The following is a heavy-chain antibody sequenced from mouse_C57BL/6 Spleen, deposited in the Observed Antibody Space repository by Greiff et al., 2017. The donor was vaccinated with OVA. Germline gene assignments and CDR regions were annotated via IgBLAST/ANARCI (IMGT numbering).Heavy chain of an antibody. CDR2: IWTGGGT. J-gene: IGHJ4*01. V-gene: IGHV2-9-1*01. D-gene: IGHD2-2*01. CDR3: ARNRGYDGAYAMDY. CDR1: GFSLTSYA. Sequence: VHLVESGPGLVAPSQSLSITCTVSGFSLTSYAISWVRQPPGKGLEWLGVIWTGGGTNYNSALKSRLSISKDNSKSQVFLKMNSLQTDDTARYYCARNRGYDGAYAMDYWGQGTSVTVSS.